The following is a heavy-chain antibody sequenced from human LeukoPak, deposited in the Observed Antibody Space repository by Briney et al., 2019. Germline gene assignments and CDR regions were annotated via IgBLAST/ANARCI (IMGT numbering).Heavy chain of an antibody. CDR2: IGPTGSDR. CDR1: GLTFSTSC. J-gene: IGHJ4*02. D-gene: IGHD1-14*01. CDR3: ATETNGRHYDY. V-gene: IGHV3-21*06. Sequence: PGGSLRLSCTASGLTFSTSCFNWVRQAPGKGLEWVASIGPTGSDRYHADSIKGRFTISRDNANNFLYLQMNTLRDEDTAVYYCATETNGRHYDYWGQGTLLTVSS.